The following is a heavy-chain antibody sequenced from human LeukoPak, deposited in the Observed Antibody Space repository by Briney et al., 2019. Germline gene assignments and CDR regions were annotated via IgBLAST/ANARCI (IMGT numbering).Heavy chain of an antibody. D-gene: IGHD5-18*01. Sequence: GGSLRLSCAASGFTFSSYGMHWVRQAPGKGLEWVAVISYDGSNKYYADSVKGRFTISRDNSKNTLYLQMNSLRAEDTAVYYCAKDKYSYGLWTADYWGQGTLVTVSS. CDR2: ISYDGSNK. CDR3: AKDKYSYGLWTADY. CDR1: GFTFSSYG. V-gene: IGHV3-30*18. J-gene: IGHJ4*02.